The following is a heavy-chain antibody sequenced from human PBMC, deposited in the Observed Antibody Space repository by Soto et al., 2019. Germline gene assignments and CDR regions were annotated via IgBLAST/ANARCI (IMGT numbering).Heavy chain of an antibody. V-gene: IGHV4-39*01. J-gene: IGHJ5*02. CDR3: ARQAARHKVGWFDP. Sequence: NPSETLSLTCTVSGGSISSSSYYWGWIRQPPGKGLEWIGSIYYSGSTYYNPSLKSRVTISVDTSKNQFSLKLSSVTAADTAVYYCARQAARHKVGWFDPWGQGTLVTVSS. D-gene: IGHD6-25*01. CDR2: IYYSGST. CDR1: GGSISSSSYY.